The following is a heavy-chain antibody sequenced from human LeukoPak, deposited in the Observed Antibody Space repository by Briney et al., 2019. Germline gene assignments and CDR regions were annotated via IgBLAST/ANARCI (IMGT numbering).Heavy chain of an antibody. D-gene: IGHD2-15*01. CDR2: ISGSGGIT. CDR3: AKYPTSCWWVDV. Sequence: GGSLRLSCAPSGFTFNNYAMGWVRQAPGKGLEWVSGISGSGGITYYPDSVKGRFTNSRDNSKPTLNLQMSRLRVEDTVVYYCAKYPTSCWWVDVWGQGTTVTVSS. J-gene: IGHJ6*02. V-gene: IGHV3-23*01. CDR1: GFTFNNYA.